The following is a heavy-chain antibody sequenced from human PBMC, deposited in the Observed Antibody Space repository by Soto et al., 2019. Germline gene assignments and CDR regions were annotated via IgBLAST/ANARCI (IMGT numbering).Heavy chain of an antibody. V-gene: IGHV4-31*03. D-gene: IGHD3-22*01. CDR1: GGSISSGGYY. J-gene: IGHJ5*02. CDR2: IYYSGST. Sequence: QVQLQESGPGLVKPSQTLSLTCTVSGGSISSGGYYWSWIRQHPGKGLEWIGYIYYSGSTYYNPSIKSRVTISVDTSKNQFSLKLSSVTAADTAVYYCARADTYYYDSSGHFNWFDPWGQGTLVTVSS. CDR3: ARADTYYYDSSGHFNWFDP.